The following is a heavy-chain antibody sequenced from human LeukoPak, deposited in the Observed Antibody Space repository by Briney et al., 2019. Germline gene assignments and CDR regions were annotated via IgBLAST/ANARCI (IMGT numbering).Heavy chain of an antibody. D-gene: IGHD3-10*01. J-gene: IGHJ4*02. Sequence: SETLSLTCTVSGYSISSGYYWGWIRQPRVKGLEWIGSIYHSGSTYYNPSLKSRVTISVDTSKNQFSLKLSSVTAADTAVYCCARLVRGVRGFDYWGQGTLVTVSS. CDR2: IYHSGST. V-gene: IGHV4-38-2*02. CDR1: GYSISSGYY. CDR3: ARLVRGVRGFDY.